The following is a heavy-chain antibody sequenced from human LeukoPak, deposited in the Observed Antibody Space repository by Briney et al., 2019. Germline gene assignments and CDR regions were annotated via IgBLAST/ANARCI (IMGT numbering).Heavy chain of an antibody. Sequence: ASVKVSCKASGYTFTSYYMHWGRQAPGQGREGMGIINPSGVSTSYAQKFQGRVTITRATSTSTVYMELSSLRPEDRAVYYCARGFPAMTHYDSSGYYWNYWGQGTLVTVSS. CDR3: ARGFPAMTHYDSSGYYWNY. CDR2: INPSGVST. J-gene: IGHJ4*02. V-gene: IGHV1-46*01. D-gene: IGHD3-22*01. CDR1: GYTFTSYY.